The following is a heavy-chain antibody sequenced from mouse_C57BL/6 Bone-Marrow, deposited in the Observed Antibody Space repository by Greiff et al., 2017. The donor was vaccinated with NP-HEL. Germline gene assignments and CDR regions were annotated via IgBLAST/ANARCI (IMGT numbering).Heavy chain of an antibody. D-gene: IGHD1-1*01. Sequence: VQLQQPGTELVKPGASVKLSCKASGYTFTSYWMHWVKQRPGQGLEWIGNINPSNGGTNYNEKFKSKATLTVDKSSSTAYMQLSSLTSEDSAVYYCARWGITTVVASDYWGQGTTLTVSS. CDR2: INPSNGGT. CDR1: GYTFTSYW. CDR3: ARWGITTVVASDY. J-gene: IGHJ2*01. V-gene: IGHV1-53*01.